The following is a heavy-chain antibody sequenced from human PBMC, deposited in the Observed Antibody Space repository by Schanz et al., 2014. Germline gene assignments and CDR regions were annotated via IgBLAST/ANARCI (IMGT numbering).Heavy chain of an antibody. CDR2: IWYDGSNK. D-gene: IGHD3-10*01. CDR1: GFTFSSYG. CDR3: AKGRFGELSAFDI. V-gene: IGHV3-33*06. J-gene: IGHJ3*02. Sequence: MQLLESGGGVVQPGRSLRLSCAASGFTFSSYGMHWVRQAPGKGLEWVAVIWYDGSNKYYADSVKGRFTISRDNSKNTLYLQMDSLRAEDTAVYYCAKGRFGELSAFDIWGQGTMVTVSS.